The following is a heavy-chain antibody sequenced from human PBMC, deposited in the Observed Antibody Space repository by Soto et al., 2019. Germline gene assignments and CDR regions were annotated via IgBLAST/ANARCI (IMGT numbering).Heavy chain of an antibody. CDR3: ARESPSPARHPDAFDI. V-gene: IGHV1-18*01. CDR1: GYTFTSYG. CDR2: ISAYNGNT. J-gene: IGHJ3*02. Sequence: AASVKVSCKASGYTFTSYGISWVRQAPGQGLEWMGWISAYNGNTNYAQKLQGRVTMTTDTSTSTAYMELRSLRSDDTALYYCARESPSPARHPDAFDIWGQGTMVTVSS.